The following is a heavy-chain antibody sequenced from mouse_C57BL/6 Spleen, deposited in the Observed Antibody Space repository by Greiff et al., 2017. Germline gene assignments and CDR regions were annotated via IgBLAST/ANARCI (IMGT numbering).Heavy chain of an antibody. D-gene: IGHD1-1*01. J-gene: IGHJ2*01. V-gene: IGHV1-82*01. CDR1: GYAFSSSW. CDR3: ARCGSSYCYFDD. Sequence: QVQLQQSGPELVRPGASVKISCKASGYAFSSSWMNWVKQRPGKGLEWIGRIYPGDGDTNYNGKFKGKATLTADKSSSTAYMQLSSLTSEDSAVDSSARCGSSYCYFDDWGQGTTLTVSS. CDR2: IYPGDGDT.